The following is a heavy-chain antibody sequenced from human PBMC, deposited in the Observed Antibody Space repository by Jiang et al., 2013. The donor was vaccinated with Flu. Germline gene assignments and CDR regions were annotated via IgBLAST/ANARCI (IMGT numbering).Heavy chain of an antibody. CDR3: ARGGDTIFGVAPPLY. D-gene: IGHD3-3*01. CDR2: INPNSGGT. J-gene: IGHJ4*02. Sequence: SGAEVKKPGASVKVSCKASGYTFTGYYMHWVRQAPGQGLEWMGRINPNSGGTNYAQKFQGRVTMTRDTSISTAYMELSRLRSDDTAVYYCARGGDTIFGVAPPLYWGQGTLVTVSS. V-gene: IGHV1-2*06. CDR1: GYTFTGYY.